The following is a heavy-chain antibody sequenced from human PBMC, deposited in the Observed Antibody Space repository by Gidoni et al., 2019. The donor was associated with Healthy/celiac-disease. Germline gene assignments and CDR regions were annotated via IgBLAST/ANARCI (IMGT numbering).Heavy chain of an antibody. CDR2: ISSSGSTI. CDR3: ARDRATVTTWNWYFDL. V-gene: IGHV3-48*03. J-gene: IGHJ2*01. Sequence: EVQLVESGGGLVQPGGSLRLSCAASGFTFRSYEMNWVRQAPGKGLEWVSYISSSGSTIYYADSVKGRFTISRDNAKNSLYLQMNSLRAEDTAVYYCARDRATVTTWNWYFDLWGRGTLVTVSS. D-gene: IGHD4-17*01. CDR1: GFTFRSYE.